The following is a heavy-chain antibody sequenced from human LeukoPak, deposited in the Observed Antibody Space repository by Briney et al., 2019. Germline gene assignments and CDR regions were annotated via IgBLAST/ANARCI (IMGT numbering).Heavy chain of an antibody. J-gene: IGHJ4*02. CDR2: ISYDGSNK. Sequence: GGSLRLSCAASGFTFGSYAMHWVRQAPGKGLEWVAVISYDGSNKYYADSVKGRFTISRDNSKNTLYLQMNSLRAEDTAVYYCAREGRPSYYYFDYWGQGTLVTVSS. V-gene: IGHV3-30-3*01. CDR3: AREGRPSYYYFDY. D-gene: IGHD1-26*01. CDR1: GFTFGSYA.